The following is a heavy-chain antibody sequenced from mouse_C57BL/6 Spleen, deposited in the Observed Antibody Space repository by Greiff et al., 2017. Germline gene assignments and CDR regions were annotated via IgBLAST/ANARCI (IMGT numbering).Heavy chain of an antibody. Sequence: QVQLQQPWAELVKPGASVKMSCKASGYTFTSYWITWVKQRPGQGLEWIGDIYPGSGSTNYNEKFKSKATLTVDTSSSTAYMQLSSLTSEDSAVYYCARTPLGDFDVWGTGTTVTVSS. J-gene: IGHJ1*03. CDR1: GYTFTSYW. V-gene: IGHV1-55*01. D-gene: IGHD3-3*01. CDR2: IYPGSGST. CDR3: ARTPLGDFDV.